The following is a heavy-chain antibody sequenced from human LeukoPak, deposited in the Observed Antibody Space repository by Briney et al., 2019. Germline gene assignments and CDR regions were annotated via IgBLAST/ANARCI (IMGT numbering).Heavy chain of an antibody. Sequence: GESLKISCKGSGYSFTSYWIAWVRQMPGKGLEWMGIIYPGDSDTRYSPSFQGHVTISADKSISTAHLQWSSLEASDTAMYYCAREGVVVTDYFDYWGQGTLVTVSS. CDR1: GYSFTSYW. D-gene: IGHD3-22*01. CDR3: AREGVVVTDYFDY. J-gene: IGHJ4*02. V-gene: IGHV5-51*01. CDR2: IYPGDSDT.